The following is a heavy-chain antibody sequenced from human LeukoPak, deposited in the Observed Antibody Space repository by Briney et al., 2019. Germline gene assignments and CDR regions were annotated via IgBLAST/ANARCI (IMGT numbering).Heavy chain of an antibody. J-gene: IGHJ4*02. D-gene: IGHD2/OR15-2a*01. CDR1: GFTFSHCG. Sequence: GMSLRLSCAASGFTFSHCGFHWVRQAPGKGLEWVGVIWYDGNSEYYADAVKGRFTISRDNSKNTVYLQMNSLRAEDTAVYHCVRDRTYYGDFWGQGTQVTVSS. CDR3: VRDRTYYGDF. CDR2: IWYDGNSE. V-gene: IGHV3-33*01.